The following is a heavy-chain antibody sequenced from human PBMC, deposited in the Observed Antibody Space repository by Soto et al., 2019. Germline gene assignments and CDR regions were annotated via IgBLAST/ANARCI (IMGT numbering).Heavy chain of an antibody. CDR2: IYYSGST. D-gene: IGHD4-17*01. CDR1: GGSISSGGYY. CDR3: ARSRKTTVVNAFDI. J-gene: IGHJ3*02. V-gene: IGHV4-31*03. Sequence: TLSLTCTVSGGSISSGGYYWSWIRQHPGKGLEWIGYIYYSGSTYYNPSLKSRVTISVDTSKNQFSLKLSSVTAADTAVYYCARSRKTTVVNAFDIWGQGTMVTVS.